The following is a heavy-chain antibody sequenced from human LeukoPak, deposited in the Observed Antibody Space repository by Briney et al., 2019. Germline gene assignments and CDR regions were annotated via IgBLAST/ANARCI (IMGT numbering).Heavy chain of an antibody. CDR1: GFTFEDYT. Sequence: GGSLRLSCAASGFTFEDYTMNWVRQAPGKGLEWVSVIYSGGSTYYADSVKGRFTISRDNSKNTLYLQMNSLRAEDTAVYYCARRAGDYSHPYDYWGQGTLVTVSS. D-gene: IGHD3-22*01. J-gene: IGHJ4*02. CDR2: IYSGGST. V-gene: IGHV3-66*04. CDR3: ARRAGDYSHPYDY.